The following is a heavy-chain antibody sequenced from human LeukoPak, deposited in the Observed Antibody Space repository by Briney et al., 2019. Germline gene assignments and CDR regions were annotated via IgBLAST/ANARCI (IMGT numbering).Heavy chain of an antibody. D-gene: IGHD3-22*01. CDR2: FDPEDGET. V-gene: IGHV1-24*01. Sequence: ASVKVSCKASGYTFTGYYMHWVRQAPGKGLEWMGGFDPEDGETIYAQKFQGRVTMTEDTSTDTAYMELSSLRSEDTAVYYCASGGYYDSSGYPTGGYWGQGTLVTVSS. J-gene: IGHJ4*02. CDR1: GYTFTGYY. CDR3: ASGGYYDSSGYPTGGY.